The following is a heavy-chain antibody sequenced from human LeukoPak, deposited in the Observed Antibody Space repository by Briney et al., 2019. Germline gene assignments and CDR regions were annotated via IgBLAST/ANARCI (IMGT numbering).Heavy chain of an antibody. D-gene: IGHD7-27*01. CDR1: GGTFSSYA. J-gene: IGHJ4*02. CDR3: ARAPRSWGFDY. CDR2: IIPIFGTA. Sequence: EASVKVSCKASGGTFSSYAISWVRQAPGQGLEWMGGIIPIFGTANYAQKFQGRVTITADESTSTAYMELSSPRSEDTAVYYCARAPRSWGFDYWGQGTLVTVSS. V-gene: IGHV1-69*13.